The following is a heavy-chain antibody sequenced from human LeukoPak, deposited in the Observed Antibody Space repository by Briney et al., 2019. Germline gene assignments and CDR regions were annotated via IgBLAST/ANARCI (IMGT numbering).Heavy chain of an antibody. CDR2: VSGSGGST. J-gene: IGHJ4*02. Sequence: GGSLRLSCAASAFTFSTYAMSWVRQAPGKGLEWVSGVSGSGGSTYYADSVKGRFTISRDNSKNTLYLQMNSLRAADTAVYYCAKDLSSSHVSEYFDYWGQGTLVTVS. D-gene: IGHD6-6*01. V-gene: IGHV3-23*01. CDR1: AFTFSTYA. CDR3: AKDLSSSHVSEYFDY.